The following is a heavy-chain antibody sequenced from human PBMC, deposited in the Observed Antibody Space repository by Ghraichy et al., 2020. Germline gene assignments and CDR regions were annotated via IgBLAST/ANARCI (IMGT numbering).Heavy chain of an antibody. V-gene: IGHV3-21*01. CDR2: ISSSSSYI. Sequence: GGSLRLSCAASGFTFSSYSMNWVRQAPGKGLEWVSSISSSSSYIYYADSVKGRFTISRDNAKNSLYLQMNSLRAEDTAVYYCAGPEEWLSYYYYGMDVWGQGTTVTVSS. J-gene: IGHJ6*02. CDR3: AGPEEWLSYYYYGMDV. D-gene: IGHD3-3*01. CDR1: GFTFSSYS.